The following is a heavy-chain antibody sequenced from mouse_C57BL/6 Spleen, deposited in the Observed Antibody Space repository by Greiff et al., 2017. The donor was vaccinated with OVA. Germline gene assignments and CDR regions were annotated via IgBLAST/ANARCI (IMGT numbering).Heavy chain of an antibody. Sequence: VKLQESGAELVRPGTSVKMSCKASGYTFTNYWIGWAKQRPGHGLEWIGDIYPGGGYTNYNEKFKGKATLTADKSSSTAYMQFSSLTSEDSAIYYWALTGTGVYYFDYWGQGTTLTVSS. CDR3: ALTGTGVYYFDY. J-gene: IGHJ2*01. V-gene: IGHV1-63*01. CDR2: IYPGGGYT. D-gene: IGHD4-1*01. CDR1: GYTFTNYW.